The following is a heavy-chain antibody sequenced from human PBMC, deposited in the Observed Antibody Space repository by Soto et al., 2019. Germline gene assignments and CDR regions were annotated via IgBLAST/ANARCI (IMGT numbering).Heavy chain of an antibody. V-gene: IGHV1-18*01. J-gene: IGHJ6*02. CDR1: GYTFTSYG. CDR2: ISAYNGNT. D-gene: IGHD3-3*01. CDR3: ARRTFYGDFPLYGMDV. Sequence: ASVKVSCKASGYTFTSYGISWVRQAPGQGLEWMGWISAYNGNTNYAQKLQGRVTMTTDTSTSTAYMELRSLRSDDTAVYYCARRTFYGDFPLYGMDVWGQGTTVTVSS.